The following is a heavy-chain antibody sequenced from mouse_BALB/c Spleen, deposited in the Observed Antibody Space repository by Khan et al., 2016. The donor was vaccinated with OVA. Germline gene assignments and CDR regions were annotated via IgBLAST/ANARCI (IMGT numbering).Heavy chain of an antibody. Sequence: VQLKESGPDLVKTGASVKISCKASGYSFTGYYMNWVKQSHGKSPDCIGRINPNTDNINYNQKFRGKAILTVDTSSSTAYMELRSLTSEDSAVYYCARGYDFFAYWGQGTLVTVSA. CDR1: GYSFTGYY. V-gene: IGHV1-26*01. CDR3: ARGYDFFAY. J-gene: IGHJ3*01. D-gene: IGHD2-14*01. CDR2: INPNTDNI.